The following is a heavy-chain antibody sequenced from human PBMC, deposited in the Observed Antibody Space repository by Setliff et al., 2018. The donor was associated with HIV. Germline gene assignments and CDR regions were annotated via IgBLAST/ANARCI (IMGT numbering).Heavy chain of an antibody. V-gene: IGHV1-8*02. Sequence: ASVKVSCKASGYTFTSYDINWVRQATGQGLEWMGWMNPNSGNTDYAQKFQGRVTMTRDASISTAYMELNTLKFEDTAVYYCARARRDSYDRGRRNHYYIDVWGKGTTVTVSS. CDR3: ARARRDSYDRGRRNHYYIDV. D-gene: IGHD3-22*01. CDR1: GYTFTSYD. J-gene: IGHJ6*03. CDR2: MNPNSGNT.